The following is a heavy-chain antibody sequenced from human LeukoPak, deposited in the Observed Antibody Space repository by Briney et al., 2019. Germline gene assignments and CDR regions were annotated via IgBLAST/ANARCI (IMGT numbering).Heavy chain of an antibody. J-gene: IGHJ4*02. V-gene: IGHV4-34*01. CDR2: ISHNGST. CDR3: AVLMWRTTVTTTRAPKPPDY. CDR1: GASFSGYY. D-gene: IGHD4-17*01. Sequence: SETLSLTCAVSGASFSGYYWTWIRQPPGQGLEWIGEISHNGSTNYNPSLKSRVTISIDTSKNQFSLKLTSVTAADTAVYYCAVLMWRTTVTTTRAPKPPDYWGQGTLVTVSS.